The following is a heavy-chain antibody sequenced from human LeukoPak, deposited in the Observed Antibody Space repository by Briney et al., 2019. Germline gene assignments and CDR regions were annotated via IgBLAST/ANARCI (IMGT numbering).Heavy chain of an antibody. D-gene: IGHD6-6*01. J-gene: IGHJ1*01. CDR2: IIPIFGTA. CDR3: ARGPIAARIAEYFQH. CDR1: GGTFSSYA. Sequence: GASVKVSCKASGGTFSSYAISWVRQAPGQGLEWMGGIIPIFGTANYAQKFQGRVTITADESTSTAYMELSSLRSEDTAVYYCARGPIAARIAEYFQHWGQGTLVTVSS. V-gene: IGHV1-69*13.